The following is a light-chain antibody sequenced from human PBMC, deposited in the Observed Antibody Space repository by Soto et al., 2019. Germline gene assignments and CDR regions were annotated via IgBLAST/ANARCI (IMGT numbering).Light chain of an antibody. V-gene: IGKV4-1*01. CDR2: WAS. Sequence: DIVMTQSPDSLAVSLGERATINCKSSQSVLYSSNNKNYLAWYQQKPGQPPKLLIYWASTRESWVPDRFSGSGSWTDFTLTISSLQAEDVAFYYCQQYYSTTPTFGHENKLEIK. J-gene: IGKJ2*01. CDR1: QSVLYSSNNKNY. CDR3: QQYYSTTPT.